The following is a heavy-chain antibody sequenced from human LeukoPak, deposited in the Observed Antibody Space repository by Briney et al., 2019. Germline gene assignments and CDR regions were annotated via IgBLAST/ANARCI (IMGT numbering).Heavy chain of an antibody. CDR1: GFTFSRYS. J-gene: IGHJ4*02. D-gene: IGHD6-13*01. CDR3: ARGSSSWLPYFGY. Sequence: GGSLRLSCAASGFTFSRYSMNWVRQAPGKGLEWVSYISSSSSPIYYADSVKGRFTISRDNAKNSLYLQMDSLRDEDTAVYYCARGSSSWLPYFGYWGQGTLVTVSS. CDR2: ISSSSSPI. V-gene: IGHV3-48*02.